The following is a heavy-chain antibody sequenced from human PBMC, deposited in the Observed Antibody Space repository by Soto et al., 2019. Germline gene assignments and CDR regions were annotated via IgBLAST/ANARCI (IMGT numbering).Heavy chain of an antibody. CDR3: ARDVSVMTSVFGF. CDR2: ITPMIGTT. CDR1: GGTFYTYA. V-gene: IGHV1-69*01. D-gene: IGHD3-10*01. J-gene: IGHJ4*02. Sequence: QVHLVQSGAEVKRPGSSVRVSCRASGGTFYTYAFTWVRQAPGQGLAWMGGITPMIGTTKYAQKFHGRVTFSADESASTAYMDLSILRSDDTAVYYCARDVSVMTSVFGFWGQGTLITVSS.